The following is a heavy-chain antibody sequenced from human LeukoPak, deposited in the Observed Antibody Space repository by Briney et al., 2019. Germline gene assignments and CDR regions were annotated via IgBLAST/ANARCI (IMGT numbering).Heavy chain of an antibody. CDR1: GDSISDYD. V-gene: IGHV4-4*07. CDR2: IHTSGST. CDR3: ATRYSSNWYFDY. J-gene: IGHJ4*02. Sequence: SETLSHTCTVSGDSISDYDWSWIRQPAGKGLEWIGHIHTSGSTNYNPSLKSRITMSVDTSKNQFSLRLSSVTAADTAVYYCATRYSSNWYFDYWGQGTLVTVSS. D-gene: IGHD6-13*01.